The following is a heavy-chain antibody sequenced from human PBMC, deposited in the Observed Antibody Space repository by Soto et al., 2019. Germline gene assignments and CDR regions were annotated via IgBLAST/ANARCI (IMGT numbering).Heavy chain of an antibody. D-gene: IGHD1-20*01. CDR3: TRGGRENTWNAGNCES. CDR2: VVPKIGSI. CDR1: RGTFSSYN. V-gene: IGHV1-69*08. J-gene: IGHJ4*02. Sequence: QVHLVQSGAEETQPGSSVKVSCRAPRGTFSSYNINGGRRAQGQGLEGMGRVVPKIGSINFVRKFQGRLTLPAGKSKRTSFLELSSLIPEDTAGYYCTRGGRENTWNAGNCESWAQGTQVTVSS.